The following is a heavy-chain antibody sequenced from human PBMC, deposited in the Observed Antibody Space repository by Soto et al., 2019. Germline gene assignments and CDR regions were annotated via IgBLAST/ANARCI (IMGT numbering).Heavy chain of an antibody. V-gene: IGHV3-74*01. Sequence: EVQLVESGGGLVQPGGSLRLSCAASGFSFNTYWMHWVRQAPGKGLVWVARIYSDGSSTSYADSVKGRFTVSRDNAKNTLYLQMNSLRAEDTAVYYCAREIGGRDGYNSLDYWGQGTLVTVSS. CDR2: IYSDGSST. CDR1: GFSFNTYW. CDR3: AREIGGRDGYNSLDY. J-gene: IGHJ4*02. D-gene: IGHD5-12*01.